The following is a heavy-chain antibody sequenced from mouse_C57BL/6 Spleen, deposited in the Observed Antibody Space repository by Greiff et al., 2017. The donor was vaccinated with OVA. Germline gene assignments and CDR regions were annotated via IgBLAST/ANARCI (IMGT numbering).Heavy chain of an antibody. J-gene: IGHJ4*01. CDR2: IHPNSGST. V-gene: IGHV1-64*01. Sequence: VQLQESGAELVKPGASVKLSCKASGYTFTSYWMHWVKQRPGQGLEWIGMIHPNSGSTNYNEKFKSKATLTVDKSSSTAYMQLSSLTSEDSAVYYCASYYNYAMDYWGQGTSVTVSS. CDR1: GYTFTSYW. CDR3: ASYYNYAMDY. D-gene: IGHD2-12*01.